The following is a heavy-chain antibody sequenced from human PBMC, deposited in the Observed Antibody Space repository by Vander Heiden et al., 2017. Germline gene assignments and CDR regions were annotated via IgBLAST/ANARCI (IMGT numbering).Heavy chain of an antibody. CDR2: ISYEGSNK. D-gene: IGHD2-15*01. J-gene: IGHJ4*02. CDR3: AGGEGYCSGGSCHDNDY. V-gene: IGHV3-30-3*01. CDR1: GFTFSSYA. Sequence: QVQLVESGGGVVQPGRSLRLSCAASGFTFSSYAMHWVRQAPGKGLEWVAVISYEGSNKSSADSVKGRFTISRDNSKNTLYLQMNSLRAEDTAVYYCAGGEGYCSGGSCHDNDYWGQGTLVTVSS.